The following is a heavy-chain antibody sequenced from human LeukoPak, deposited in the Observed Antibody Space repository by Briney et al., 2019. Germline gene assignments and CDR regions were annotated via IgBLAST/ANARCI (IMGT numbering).Heavy chain of an antibody. CDR1: GLTFSSYS. V-gene: IGHV3-21*01. CDR3: ARGNTIAVAFDY. D-gene: IGHD6-19*01. CDR2: ISSSSSYI. J-gene: IGHJ4*02. Sequence: RGSLRLSCAASGLTFSSYSMNWVRQAPGKGLEWVSSISSSSSYIYYADSVKGRFTISRDNAKNSLYLQMNSLRAEDTAVYYCARGNTIAVAFDYWGQGTLVTVSS.